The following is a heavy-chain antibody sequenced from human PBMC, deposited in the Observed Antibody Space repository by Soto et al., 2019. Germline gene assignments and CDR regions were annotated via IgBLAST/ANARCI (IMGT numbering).Heavy chain of an antibody. CDR1: GFTFSTYW. Sequence: EVQLVESGGGLVQPGGSLTLSCAASGFTFSTYWMSWVRQAPGKGLEWVANIKQYGSEKYYVDSVKGRFTISRDNAKNSVYLQMTSLRAEDTAVYYCAREWSPPLAVFDYWGQGALATVSS. D-gene: IGHD3-3*01. CDR2: IKQYGSEK. V-gene: IGHV3-7*03. CDR3: AREWSPPLAVFDY. J-gene: IGHJ4*02.